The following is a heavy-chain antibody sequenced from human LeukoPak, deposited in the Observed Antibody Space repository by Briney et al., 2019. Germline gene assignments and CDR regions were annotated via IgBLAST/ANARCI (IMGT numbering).Heavy chain of an antibody. V-gene: IGHV1-24*01. CDR1: GYTFTSYG. CDR2: FDPEYGEI. CDR3: ASIKSGYDRLYYYSYYMDV. J-gene: IGHJ6*03. Sequence: GASVKVSCKASGYTFTSYGISWVRQAPGQGLEWMGGFDPEYGEIIYAQKFQGRVTMTEDTSTDTAYVELSSLRSEDTAVYYCASIKSGYDRLYYYSYYMDVWGKGTTVTISS. D-gene: IGHD5-12*01.